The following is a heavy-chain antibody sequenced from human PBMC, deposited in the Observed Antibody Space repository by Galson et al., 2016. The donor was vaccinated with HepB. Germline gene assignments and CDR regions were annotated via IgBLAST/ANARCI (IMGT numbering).Heavy chain of an antibody. V-gene: IGHV3-33*01. J-gene: IGHJ6*02. CDR1: GFTFSSYG. CDR3: ARDPQYQLTNYYYYGMDV. Sequence: SLRLSCAAPGFTFSSYGMHWVRQAPGKGLEWVAIIWYDGSDKYYADSVKGQFTISRDNSKNTLYLQMNSLRAEDTAVYYCARDPQYQLTNYYYYGMDVWGQGTTVTV. CDR2: IWYDGSDK. D-gene: IGHD2-2*01.